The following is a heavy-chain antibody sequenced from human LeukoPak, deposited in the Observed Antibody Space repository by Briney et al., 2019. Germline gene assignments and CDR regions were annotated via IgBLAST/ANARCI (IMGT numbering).Heavy chain of an antibody. V-gene: IGHV5-51*01. J-gene: IGHJ3*02. Sequence: KGGESLKISCKGSGYSFAGYWIAWVRQIPGKGLEWMGIIYPGDSDTRYSPSFQGQVTISADKSISTAYLQWSSLKASDTAMYYCARHKQWLVMTDAFDIWGQGTMVTISS. CDR2: IYPGDSDT. D-gene: IGHD6-19*01. CDR1: GYSFAGYW. CDR3: ARHKQWLVMTDAFDI.